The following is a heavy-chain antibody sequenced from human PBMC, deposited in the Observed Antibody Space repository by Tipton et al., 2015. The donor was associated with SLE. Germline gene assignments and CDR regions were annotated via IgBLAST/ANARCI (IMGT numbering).Heavy chain of an antibody. D-gene: IGHD4-11*01. J-gene: IGHJ6*03. V-gene: IGHV4-59*01. CDR1: GDSISRSY. CDR2: IYDSGNT. CDR3: ASGTTTQLDDYFYYHIDV. Sequence: TLSLTCAVSGDSISRSYWSWIRQPPGKGLEWIGYIYDSGNTKYNPSLKSRLTLSIDPSKNQFSLKLSSVTAADTAVYYCASGTTTQLDDYFYYHIDVWGKGTTVTVSS.